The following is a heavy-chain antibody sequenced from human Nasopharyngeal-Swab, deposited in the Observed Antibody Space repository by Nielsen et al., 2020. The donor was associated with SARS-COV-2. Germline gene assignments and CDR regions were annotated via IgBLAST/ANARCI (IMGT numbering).Heavy chain of an antibody. D-gene: IGHD2/OR15-2a*01. Sequence: GESLKISCGASGSGFTFINHVMSWVRQAPGRGLEWVSAISGSGGKTYYADSVKGRFTVSRDNSKNTVFLEMNSLRVEDTAVYYCAKMEGFIPLSNTWSRFDPWGQGTLVTVSS. CDR3: AKMEGFIPLSNTWSRFDP. CDR2: ISGSGGKT. J-gene: IGHJ5*02. V-gene: IGHV3-23*01. CDR1: GSGFTFINHV.